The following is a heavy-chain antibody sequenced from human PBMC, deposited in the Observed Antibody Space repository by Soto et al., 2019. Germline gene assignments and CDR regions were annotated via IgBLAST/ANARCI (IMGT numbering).Heavy chain of an antibody. CDR2: IIPIFGTA. D-gene: IGHD6-19*01. J-gene: IGHJ4*02. V-gene: IGHV1-69*13. CDR1: VGIFSSYA. CDR3: ARSGGSGWYRDYFDY. Sequence: SVKVSCKASVGIFSSYAISWLRQAPGQGVEWMGGIIPIFGTANYAQKFQGRVTITADESTSTAYMELSSLRSEDTAVYYCARSGGSGWYRDYFDYWGQGTLVTVSS.